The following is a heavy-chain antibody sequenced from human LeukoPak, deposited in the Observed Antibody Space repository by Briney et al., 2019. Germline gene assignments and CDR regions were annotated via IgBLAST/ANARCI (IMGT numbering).Heavy chain of an antibody. Sequence: GGPLRLSCAASGFTFSSYAMHWVRQAPGKGLEWVAVISYDGSNKYYADSVKGRFTISRDNSKNTLYLQMNSLRAEDTAVYYCARAARKWELPPSPDYWGQGTLVTVSS. CDR3: ARAARKWELPPSPDY. CDR2: ISYDGSNK. J-gene: IGHJ4*02. V-gene: IGHV3-30-3*01. CDR1: GFTFSSYA. D-gene: IGHD1-26*01.